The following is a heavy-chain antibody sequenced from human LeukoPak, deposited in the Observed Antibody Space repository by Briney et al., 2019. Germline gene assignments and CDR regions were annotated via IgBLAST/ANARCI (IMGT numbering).Heavy chain of an antibody. V-gene: IGHV1-18*01. D-gene: IGHD3-16*01. CDR1: GYTFTSYG. CDR2: ISANNGKT. Sequence: ASVKVSCKASGYTFTSYGISWVRQAPGQGLEWMGWISANNGKTNYAQKLQGRVTMTTDTSTSTAYMELRSLRSDDTAVYYCARCKLWGSYKANDAFDIWGQGTMVTVSS. CDR3: ARCKLWGSYKANDAFDI. J-gene: IGHJ3*02.